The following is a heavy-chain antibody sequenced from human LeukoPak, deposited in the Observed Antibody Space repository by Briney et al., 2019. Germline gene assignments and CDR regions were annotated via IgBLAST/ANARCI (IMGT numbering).Heavy chain of an antibody. D-gene: IGHD3-22*01. V-gene: IGHV4-30-2*01. J-gene: IGHJ1*01. Sequence: PSETLSLTCAVSGGSISSGGYSWSWIRQPPGKGLEWIGYIYHSGSTYYNPSLKSRVTISVDRSKNQFSLKLSSVTAADTAVYYCARDSDYYDSSGYTFFQHWGQGTLVTVSS. CDR2: IYHSGST. CDR1: GGSISSGGYS. CDR3: ARDSDYYDSSGYTFFQH.